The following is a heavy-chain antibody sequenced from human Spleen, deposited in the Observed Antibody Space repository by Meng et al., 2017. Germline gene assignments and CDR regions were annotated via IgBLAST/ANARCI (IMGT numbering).Heavy chain of an antibody. D-gene: IGHD1-14*01. CDR2: IYYSGST. J-gene: IGHJ5*01. Sequence: SETLSLTCTVSGGSSSKYYWGWIRQPPGKGLEWIGTIYYSGSTYYNPSLESRVTISVDTSKNEISLKLSSVTAADTAVYYCARDHGSSNWFYYWGQGTLVTVSS. CDR3: ARDHGSSNWFYY. CDR1: GGSSSKYY. V-gene: IGHV4-39*07.